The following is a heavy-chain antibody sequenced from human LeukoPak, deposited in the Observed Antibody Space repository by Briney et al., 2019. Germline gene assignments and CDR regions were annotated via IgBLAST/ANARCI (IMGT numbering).Heavy chain of an antibody. CDR3: TPHGTMVRGVSTSYFDY. V-gene: IGHV3-15*01. J-gene: IGHJ4*02. Sequence: GGSLRLSCAASGFTFSNAWMSWVRQAPGKGLEWVGRIKSKTDGGTTDYAAPVKGRFTISRDDSKSTLYLQMNSLKTEDTAVYYCTPHGTMVRGVSTSYFDYWGQGTLVTVSS. CDR1: GFTFSNAW. CDR2: IKSKTDGGTT. D-gene: IGHD3-10*01.